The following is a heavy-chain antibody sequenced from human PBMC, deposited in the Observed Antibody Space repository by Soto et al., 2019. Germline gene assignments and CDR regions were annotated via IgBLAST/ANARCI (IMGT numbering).Heavy chain of an antibody. CDR2: IWYDGSNK. D-gene: IGHD5-18*01. V-gene: IGHV3-33*01. J-gene: IGHJ4*02. CDR3: ARDAYSYGPFDY. Sequence: WWSLRLSCASSGFTFSSYGMHWVRQAPGKGLEWVAVIWYDGSNKYYADSVKGRFTISRDNSKNTLYLQMNSLRAEDTAVYYCARDAYSYGPFDYWGQGTLVTVSS. CDR1: GFTFSSYG.